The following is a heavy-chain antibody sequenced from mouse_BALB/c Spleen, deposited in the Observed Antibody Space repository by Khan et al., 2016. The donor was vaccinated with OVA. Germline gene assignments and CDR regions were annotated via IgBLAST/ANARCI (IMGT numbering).Heavy chain of an antibody. CDR3: ARSVTITTLVATDFSY. CDR1: GYSITSDYA. V-gene: IGHV3-2*02. D-gene: IGHD1-1*01. J-gene: IGHJ2*02. CDR2: ISYSGRT. Sequence: EVELVESGPGLVKPSQSLSLTCTVTGYSITSDYAWNWIRQFPGNKLEWMGYISYSGRTSYNPSPKSRISITRDTSKNQFFLQLKSVSTEDKATSFCARSVTITTLVATDFSYWGQGTSLTVAS.